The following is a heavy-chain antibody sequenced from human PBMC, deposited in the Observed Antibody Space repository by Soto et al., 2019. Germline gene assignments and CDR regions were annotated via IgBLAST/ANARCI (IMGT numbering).Heavy chain of an antibody. V-gene: IGHV3-74*01. J-gene: IGHJ6*02. CDR2: INSDGSST. CDR1: GFTFSSYW. CDR3: ARDEWIDRGMDV. D-gene: IGHD3-22*01. Sequence: EVQLVESGGGLVQPGGSLRLSCAASGFTFSSYWMHWVRQAPGKGLVWVSRINSDGSSTTYADSVKGRFTISRDNAKNTLYLQMNSLGAEDTAVYYCARDEWIDRGMDVWGQGTTVTVSS.